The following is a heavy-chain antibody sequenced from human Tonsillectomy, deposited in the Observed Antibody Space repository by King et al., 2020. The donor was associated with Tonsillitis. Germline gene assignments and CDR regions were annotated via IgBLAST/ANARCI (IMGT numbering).Heavy chain of an antibody. CDR2: ISSSSSYI. CDR1: GCTFSSYS. V-gene: IGHV3-21*01. Sequence: VQLVESGGGLVKPGGSLRLYCAASGCTFSSYSMNWVRQAPGKGLEWVSSISSSSSYIYYADSVKGRFTISRDNAKNSLYLQMNSLRAEDTAVYYCARDTRRYSGYGDWGQGTLVTVSS. CDR3: ARDTRRYSGYGD. D-gene: IGHD5-12*01. J-gene: IGHJ4*02.